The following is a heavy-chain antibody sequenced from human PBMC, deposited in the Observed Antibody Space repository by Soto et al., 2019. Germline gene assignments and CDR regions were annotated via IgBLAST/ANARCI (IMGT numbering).Heavy chain of an antibody. J-gene: IGHJ4*02. Sequence: VQLVESGGGVVQPGRSLRLSCAASGFTFSDYAMHWVRQAPGKGLEWVAVVSHDGRNTHYADSVKGRFTISRDSSKNTVSREMPSLRAEATAVYYFAKGGRQWLVTSDFNYWGQGALVTVSS. V-gene: IGHV3-30*18. CDR1: GFTFSDYA. CDR2: VSHDGRNT. D-gene: IGHD6-19*01. CDR3: AKGGRQWLVTSDFNY.